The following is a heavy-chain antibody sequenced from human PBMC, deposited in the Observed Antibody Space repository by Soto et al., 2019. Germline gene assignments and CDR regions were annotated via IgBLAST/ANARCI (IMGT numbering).Heavy chain of an antibody. J-gene: IGHJ4*02. CDR1: GFTFDDYA. CDR2: ISWNSGSI. Sequence: EVQLVESGGGLVQPGRSLRLSCAASGFTFDDYAMHWVRQAPGKGLEWVSGISWNSGSIGYADSVKGRFTISRDNAKNSLYLQMNSLRAEDTALYYCAKEDIAVAGTGGIFDYWGQGTLVTVSS. D-gene: IGHD6-19*01. CDR3: AKEDIAVAGTGGIFDY. V-gene: IGHV3-9*01.